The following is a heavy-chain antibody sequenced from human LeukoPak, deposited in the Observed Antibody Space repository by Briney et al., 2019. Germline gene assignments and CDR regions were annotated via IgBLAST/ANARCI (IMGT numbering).Heavy chain of an antibody. Sequence: ASVKVSCKASGYTFTSYYMHWVRQAPGQGLEWMGIINPSGGSTSYAQKFQGRVTMTRDTSTSTVYMELSSLRSEDTAVYYCASPRADIVVVPADDNYYYYYGMDVWGQGTTVTVSS. J-gene: IGHJ6*02. V-gene: IGHV1-46*01. D-gene: IGHD2-2*01. CDR2: INPSGGST. CDR1: GYTFTSYY. CDR3: ASPRADIVVVPADDNYYYYYGMDV.